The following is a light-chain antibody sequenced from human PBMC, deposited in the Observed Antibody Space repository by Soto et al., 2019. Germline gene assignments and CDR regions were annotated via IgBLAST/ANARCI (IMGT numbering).Light chain of an antibody. CDR3: QQSYSNPFT. Sequence: DIQMTQSPSSLSASVGDRVTVTCRSSQSIGGYLNWYQQKPGKAPKLLMHAASTLQSGVPSRFSGSGSGTDYTLTISSVQPEDFATYCCQQSYSNPFTFGPGTKVDIK. CDR2: AAS. V-gene: IGKV1-39*01. J-gene: IGKJ3*01. CDR1: QSIGGY.